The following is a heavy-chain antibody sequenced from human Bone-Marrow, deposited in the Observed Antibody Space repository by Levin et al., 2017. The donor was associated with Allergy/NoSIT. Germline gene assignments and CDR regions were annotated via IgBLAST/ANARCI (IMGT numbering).Heavy chain of an antibody. CDR3: ARDYNDIVFVPAAPTFDD. V-gene: IGHV3-33*01. J-gene: IGHJ4*02. CDR2: IWYDGVNK. CDR1: GFTFSNYG. Sequence: GGSLRLSCAASGFTFSNYGMHWVRQAPGKGLEWVAVIWYDGVNKYYADSVKGRFTISRDNSKNTLFLQMNSLRAEDTAVYYCARDYNDIVFVPAAPTFDDWGQGTLVAVSS. D-gene: IGHD2-2*01.